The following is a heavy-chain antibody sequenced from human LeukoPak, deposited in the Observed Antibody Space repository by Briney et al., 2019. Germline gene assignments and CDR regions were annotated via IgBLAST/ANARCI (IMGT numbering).Heavy chain of an antibody. J-gene: IGHJ4*02. D-gene: IGHD3/OR15-3a*01. Sequence: PGGSLRLSCAASGFTFSSYSMNWVRQAPGKGLEWVSSISSSSSYIYYADSVKGRFTISRDNAKNSLYLQMNSLRAEDTAVYYCASQLRYSYDFDYWGQGTLVTVSS. CDR3: ASQLRYSYDFDY. V-gene: IGHV3-21*01. CDR1: GFTFSSYS. CDR2: ISSSSSYI.